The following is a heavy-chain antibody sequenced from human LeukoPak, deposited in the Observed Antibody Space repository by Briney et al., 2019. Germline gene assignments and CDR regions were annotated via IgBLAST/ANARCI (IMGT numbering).Heavy chain of an antibody. CDR1: GFPFSSYA. J-gene: IGHJ4*02. CDR2: ISTSGSNT. D-gene: IGHD6-13*01. V-gene: IGHV3-23*01. CDR3: ARDLMGIAYRGAFYY. Sequence: GGSLRLSCGASGFPFSSYAMSWVRHSPGKALEWVSSISTSGSNTYYADSVNGRFTISRDNSKNTLYLQMNSLRAEDTAVYYCARDLMGIAYRGAFYYWGQGTLVTVSS.